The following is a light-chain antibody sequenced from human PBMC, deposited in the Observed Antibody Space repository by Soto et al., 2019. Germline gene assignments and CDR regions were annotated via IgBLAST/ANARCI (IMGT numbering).Light chain of an antibody. Sequence: EIVMTQSPATLSVSPGERVTLSCLASQSVSGNLAWYQQKPGQAPRLLIYGASTRATGIPARFSGSGSGTDFTLTISSLQSEDFEVYYCQQYNNWLFTFGGGTRVEIK. CDR3: QQYNNWLFT. V-gene: IGKV3-15*01. J-gene: IGKJ4*01. CDR2: GAS. CDR1: QSVSGN.